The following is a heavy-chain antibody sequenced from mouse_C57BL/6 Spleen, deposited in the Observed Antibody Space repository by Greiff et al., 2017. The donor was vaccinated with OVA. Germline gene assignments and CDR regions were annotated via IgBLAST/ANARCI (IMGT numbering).Heavy chain of an antibody. J-gene: IGHJ1*03. CDR2: ISSGGDYI. D-gene: IGHD2-4*01. CDR3: TRDPDYYDYGRYFDV. CDR1: GWKVSSYA. V-gene: IGHV5-9-1*02. Sequence: VQMGEAGEGGVKPGGHRKTEWGASGWKVSSYAMSWVRQTPEKRLEWVAYISSGGDYIYYADTVKGRFTISRDNARNTLYLQMSSLKSEDTAMYYCTRDPDYYDYGRYFDVWGTGTTVTVSS.